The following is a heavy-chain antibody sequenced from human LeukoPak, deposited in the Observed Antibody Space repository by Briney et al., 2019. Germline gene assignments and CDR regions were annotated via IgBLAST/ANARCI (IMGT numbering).Heavy chain of an antibody. CDR1: GGSFSGYY. D-gene: IGHD6-13*01. Sequence: PSETLSLTCAVYGGSFSGYYWSWIRQPPGKGLEWIGEINHSGSTNYNPSLKSRVTISVDTSKNQFSLKLSSVTAADTAVYYCARGRYSSSWYYYYGMDVWGKATTVTVSS. CDR3: ARGRYSSSWYYYYGMDV. CDR2: INHSGST. V-gene: IGHV4-34*01. J-gene: IGHJ6*04.